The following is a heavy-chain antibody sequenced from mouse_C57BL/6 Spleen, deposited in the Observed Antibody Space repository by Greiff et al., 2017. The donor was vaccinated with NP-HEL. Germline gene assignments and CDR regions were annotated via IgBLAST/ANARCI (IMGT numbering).Heavy chain of an antibody. V-gene: IGHV1-15*01. J-gene: IGHJ2*01. CDR3: TRRGGLRGYVDY. CDR1: GYTFTDYE. D-gene: IGHD2-4*01. CDR2: IDPETGGT. Sequence: QVQLQQSGAELVRPGASVTLSCKASGYTFTDYEMHWVKQTPVHGLEWIGAIDPETGGTAYNQKFKGKAILTADKSSSTAYMELRSLTSEDSAVYYCTRRGGLRGYVDYWGQGTTLTVSS.